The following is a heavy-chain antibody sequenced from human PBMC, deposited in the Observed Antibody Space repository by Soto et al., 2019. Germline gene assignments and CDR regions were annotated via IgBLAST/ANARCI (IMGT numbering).Heavy chain of an antibody. CDR1: GFTFSSYA. CDR2: ISGSAITT. Sequence: EVQLLDSGGGLVQPGGSLRLSCAASGFTFSSYAMSWVRQAPGKGLEWVSAISGSAITTSYADSVKGRFTISRDNAKNTVYLQMNSLRAEDRAIYYGAKVIVARGGMDVWGRGTTVTVSS. D-gene: IGHD6-6*01. CDR3: AKVIVARGGMDV. J-gene: IGHJ6*02. V-gene: IGHV3-23*01.